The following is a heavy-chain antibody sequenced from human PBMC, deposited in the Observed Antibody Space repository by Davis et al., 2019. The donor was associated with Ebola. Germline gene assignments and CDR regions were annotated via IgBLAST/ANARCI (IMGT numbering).Heavy chain of an antibody. CDR3: ASLYYDSSGLDY. J-gene: IGHJ4*02. Sequence: GGSLRLSCAASGFTFSDYYISWIRQAPGKGLEWVSYISSSSSYTNYADSVKGRFTISRDNAKNSLYLQMNSLRAEDTAVYYCASLYYDSSGLDYWGQGTLVTVSS. D-gene: IGHD3-22*01. V-gene: IGHV3-11*06. CDR2: ISSSSSYT. CDR1: GFTFSDYY.